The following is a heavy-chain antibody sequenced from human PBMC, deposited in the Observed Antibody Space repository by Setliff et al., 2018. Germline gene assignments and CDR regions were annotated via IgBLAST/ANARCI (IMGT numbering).Heavy chain of an antibody. D-gene: IGHD5-18*01. CDR2: IDSSGRT. V-gene: IGHV4-31*03. Sequence: PSETLSLTCTVSGGSITSGGYYWNWIRHLPGKGLKWIGYIDSSGRTYYNPSLKSRIIISADASKNQFSLRLTSVTAADTALYYCAGRPQNTPMGPCDYWGQGTLVTVSS. CDR1: GGSITSGGYY. J-gene: IGHJ4*02. CDR3: AGRPQNTPMGPCDY.